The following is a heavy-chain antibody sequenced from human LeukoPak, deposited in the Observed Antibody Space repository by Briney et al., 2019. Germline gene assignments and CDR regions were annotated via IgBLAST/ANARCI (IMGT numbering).Heavy chain of an antibody. CDR3: AKGFCSGSCHGGYFDY. Sequence: GGSLRLSCAASGLTFNSYAMSWVRQAPGKGLEWVSAISASGTNTYYADSVKGRFTISRDNSKNTLYLQVNSLRVDDTTVYYCAKGFCSGSCHGGYFDYWGRGTLVTVSS. D-gene: IGHD2-15*01. CDR1: GLTFNSYA. J-gene: IGHJ4*02. V-gene: IGHV3-23*01. CDR2: ISASGTNT.